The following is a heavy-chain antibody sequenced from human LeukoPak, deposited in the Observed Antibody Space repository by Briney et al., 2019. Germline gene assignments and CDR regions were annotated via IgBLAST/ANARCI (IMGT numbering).Heavy chain of an antibody. Sequence: SETLSLTCTVSGGSISSGDYYWSWIRQPPGKGLEWIGYIYYSGSTYYNPSLKSRVTISVDTSKNQFSLKLSSVTAADTAVYYCARGGSGWYQGPSGAFDIWGQGTMVTVSS. J-gene: IGHJ3*02. D-gene: IGHD6-19*01. CDR3: ARGGSGWYQGPSGAFDI. CDR2: IYYSGST. V-gene: IGHV4-30-4*01. CDR1: GGSISSGDYY.